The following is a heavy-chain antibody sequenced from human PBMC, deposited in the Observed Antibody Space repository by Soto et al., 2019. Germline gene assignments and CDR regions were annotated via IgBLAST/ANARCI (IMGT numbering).Heavy chain of an antibody. D-gene: IGHD3-10*01. Sequence: EVHLLESGGGLVQPGGSLRLSCAASGFTFSTYAMSWARQAPGKGLEWVSAISGSGGSTYYADSVKGRFTISRDNSKNTLYLQMNSLRAEDTAVYYCARAHYGSGSYTSDYWGQGTLVTVSS. CDR1: GFTFSTYA. CDR2: ISGSGGST. J-gene: IGHJ4*02. CDR3: ARAHYGSGSYTSDY. V-gene: IGHV3-23*01.